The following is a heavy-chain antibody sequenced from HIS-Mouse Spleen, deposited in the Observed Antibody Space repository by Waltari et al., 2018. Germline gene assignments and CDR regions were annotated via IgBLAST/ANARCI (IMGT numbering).Heavy chain of an antibody. J-gene: IGHJ3*02. Sequence: EVQLVESGGGLVQPGGSLRLSCAASGFTFSSYWMSWVRQAPGKGLEWVANIKQDGSEKYYVDSVKGRFTISRDNAKNSLYLQMNSLRAEDTAVYYCARAKQQLALSRSINDAFDIWGQGTMVTVSS. D-gene: IGHD6-13*01. CDR3: ARAKQQLALSRSINDAFDI. CDR1: GFTFSSYW. CDR2: IKQDGSEK. V-gene: IGHV3-7*01.